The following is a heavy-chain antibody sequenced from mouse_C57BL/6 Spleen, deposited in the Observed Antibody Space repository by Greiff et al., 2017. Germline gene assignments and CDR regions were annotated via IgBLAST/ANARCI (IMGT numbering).Heavy chain of an antibody. CDR1: GYTFTSYW. CDR2: IHPNSGST. Sequence: QVQLQQSGAELVKPGASVKLSCKASGYTFTSYWMHWVKQRPGQGLEWIGMIHPNSGSTNYNEKFKSKATLTVDKSSSTAYMQLSSLTSEDSAVYYCASMPIPFAMDYWGQGTSVTVSS. J-gene: IGHJ4*01. CDR3: ASMPIPFAMDY. D-gene: IGHD6-5*01. V-gene: IGHV1-64*01.